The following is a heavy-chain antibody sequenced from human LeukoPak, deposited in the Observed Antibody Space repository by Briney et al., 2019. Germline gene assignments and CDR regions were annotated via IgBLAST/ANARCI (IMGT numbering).Heavy chain of an antibody. Sequence: SETLSLTCTVSGGSISSSSHYWGWIRQPPGKGLEWIGSIYYSGSTYYNPSLKSRVTISVDTSKNQFSLKLSSVTAADTAVYYCARVYRQWLVYWGQGTLVTVSS. CDR3: ARVYRQWLVY. J-gene: IGHJ4*02. CDR1: GGSISSSSHY. CDR2: IYYSGST. V-gene: IGHV4-39*01. D-gene: IGHD6-19*01.